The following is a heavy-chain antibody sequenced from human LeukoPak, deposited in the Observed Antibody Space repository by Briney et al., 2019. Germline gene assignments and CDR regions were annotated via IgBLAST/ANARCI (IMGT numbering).Heavy chain of an antibody. J-gene: IGHJ6*02. V-gene: IGHV3-21*04. CDR1: GFTFSSYS. D-gene: IGHD3-16*01. CDR3: ASGSKIMVDV. Sequence: GGSLRLSCAASGFTFSSYSMNWVRQAPGKGLEWVSSISSSSSYIYYADSVKGRFTISRDNAKNSLYLQMNSLRSEDTAVYYCASGSKIMVDVWGQGTTVTVSS. CDR2: ISSSSSYI.